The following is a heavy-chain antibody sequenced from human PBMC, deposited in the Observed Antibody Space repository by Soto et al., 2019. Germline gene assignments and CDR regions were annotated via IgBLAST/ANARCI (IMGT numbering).Heavy chain of an antibody. CDR2: ISYDGSNK. CDR1: GFTFSSYG. D-gene: IGHD3-9*01. J-gene: IGHJ6*02. Sequence: QVQLVESGGGVVQPGRSLRLSCAASGFTFSSYGMHWVRQPPGKGLEWVAIISYDGSNKYYADSVKGRFTISRDNSKNTLYLQMNSPRAEDTAVYYCAKEGQYYDILTGYRSYYGMDVWGQGTTVTVSS. V-gene: IGHV3-30*18. CDR3: AKEGQYYDILTGYRSYYGMDV.